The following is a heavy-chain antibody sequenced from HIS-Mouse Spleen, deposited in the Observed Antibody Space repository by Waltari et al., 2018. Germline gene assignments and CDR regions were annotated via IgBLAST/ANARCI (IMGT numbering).Heavy chain of an antibody. D-gene: IGHD4-4*01. J-gene: IGHJ6*02. Sequence: QVQLQQWGAGLLKPSETLSLTCAVYGGSFSGYYWSWIRQPPGNGLEWIGEINHSGSTNYNPSLKSRVTISVDTSKNQFSLKLSSVTAADTAVYYCARGPMTTVTTVYYGMDVWGQGTTVTVSS. CDR1: GGSFSGYY. CDR2: INHSGST. CDR3: ARGPMTTVTTVYYGMDV. V-gene: IGHV4-34*01.